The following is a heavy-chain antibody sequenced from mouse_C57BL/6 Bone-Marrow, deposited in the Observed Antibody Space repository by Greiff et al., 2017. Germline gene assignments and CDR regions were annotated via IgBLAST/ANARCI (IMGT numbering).Heavy chain of an antibody. CDR3: ARSGTTVRYFDV. Sequence: QVQLQQPGAELVRPGTSVKLSCKASGYTFTSYWMHWVKQRPGQGLEWIGVIDPSDSYTNYNQKFKGKATLTVDTSSSTAYMQLSSLTSEDSAVYYCARSGTTVRYFDVWGTGTTVTVSS. D-gene: IGHD1-1*01. CDR1: GYTFTSYW. J-gene: IGHJ1*03. CDR2: IDPSDSYT. V-gene: IGHV1-59*01.